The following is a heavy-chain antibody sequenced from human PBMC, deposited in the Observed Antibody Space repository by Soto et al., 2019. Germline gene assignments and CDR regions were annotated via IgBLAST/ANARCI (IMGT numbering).Heavy chain of an antibody. D-gene: IGHD1-26*01. Sequence: QVQLQESGPGLVRPSETLSLSCSVSGGFISNYYWSWIRQPAGKGLEWIGRIYSSGTTNYNPTLKSRGPMAVDTSNNPFSLKLTSGAAADTAVYFCARDAGGAPFDHWGQGTLVTVSS. J-gene: IGHJ4*02. V-gene: IGHV4-4*07. CDR1: GGFISNYY. CDR2: IYSSGTT. CDR3: ARDAGGAPFDH.